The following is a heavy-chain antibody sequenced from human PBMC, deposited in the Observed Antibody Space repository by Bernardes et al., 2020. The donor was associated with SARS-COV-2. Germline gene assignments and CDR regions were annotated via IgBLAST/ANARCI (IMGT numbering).Heavy chain of an antibody. J-gene: IGHJ5*02. Sequence: SETLSLTCAVSGGSMNSNNWWSWVRQPPGKGLEWIGEIHHSGRSHYNPSLKSRVTMSIDESKSQFSLNLNSVTAAVTAVYYCPSPDSKSFDPWGQGTLVTVSS. CDR2: IHHSGRS. V-gene: IGHV4-4*02. D-gene: IGHD2-21*01. CDR3: PSPDSKSFDP. CDR1: GGSMNSNNW.